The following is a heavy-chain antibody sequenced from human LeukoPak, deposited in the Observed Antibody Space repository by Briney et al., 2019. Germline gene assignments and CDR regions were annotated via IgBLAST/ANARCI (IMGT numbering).Heavy chain of an antibody. D-gene: IGHD5-18*01. J-gene: IGHJ4*02. CDR3: AKFRGYSYGPIGY. CDR1: GFTFSSYW. Sequence: GGSLRLSCEAYGFTFSSYWMTWVRQAPGKGLEWVSAISGSGGSTFYADSVKGRFTISRDNSKNTLYLQMNSLRAEDTAVYYCAKFRGYSYGPIGYWGQGTLVTVSS. V-gene: IGHV3-23*01. CDR2: ISGSGGST.